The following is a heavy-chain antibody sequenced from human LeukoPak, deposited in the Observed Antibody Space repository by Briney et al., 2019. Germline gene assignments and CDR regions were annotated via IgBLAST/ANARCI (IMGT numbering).Heavy chain of an antibody. D-gene: IGHD3/OR15-3a*01. V-gene: IGHV4-59*01. CDR2: IYYSGST. CDR1: GGSISSYY. Sequence: SETLSLTCTVPGGSISSYYWSWIRQPPGKGLEWIGYIYYSGSTNYNPSLKSRVTISVDTSKNQFSLKLSSVTAADTAVYYCARESREDSWTFDYWGQGTLVTVSP. J-gene: IGHJ4*02. CDR3: ARESREDSWTFDY.